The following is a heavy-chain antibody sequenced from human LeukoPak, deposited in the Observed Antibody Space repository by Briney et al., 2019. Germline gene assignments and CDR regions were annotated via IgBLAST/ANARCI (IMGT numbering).Heavy chain of an antibody. D-gene: IGHD5-18*01. J-gene: IGHJ4*02. CDR3: TRGQKYRSGYAGCDLGSGYFDY. Sequence: SETLSLTCSVPGGSISSHYWSSVRQPPGKGLELVGHIFYSGRTSYKPPLKSRINLSLDTSKNQYSLRLSSVTAADTAVYCCTRGQKYRSGYAGCDLGSGYFDYWGQGTLVTVSS. CDR2: IFYSGRT. V-gene: IGHV4-59*11. CDR1: GGSISSHY.